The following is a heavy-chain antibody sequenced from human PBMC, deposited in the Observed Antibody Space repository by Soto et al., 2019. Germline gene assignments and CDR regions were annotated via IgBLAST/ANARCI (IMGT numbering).Heavy chain of an antibody. J-gene: IGHJ6*02. CDR3: ARVYSYDFWSGSDYGMDV. CDR2: INPSGGST. CDR1: GYTFTSYY. D-gene: IGHD3-3*01. V-gene: IGHV1-46*01. Sequence: ASVKVSCKASGYTFTSYYMHWVRQAPGQGLEWMGIINPSGGSTSYAQKFQGRVTMTRDTSTSTVYMELSSLRSEDTAVYYCARVYSYDFWSGSDYGMDVWGQGTTVTVSS.